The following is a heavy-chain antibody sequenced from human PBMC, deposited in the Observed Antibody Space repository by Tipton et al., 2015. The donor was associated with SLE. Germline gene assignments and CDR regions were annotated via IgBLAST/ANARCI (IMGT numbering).Heavy chain of an antibody. CDR1: GGSMNDYY. V-gene: IGHV4-59*01. Sequence: GLVKPSETLSLTCTVSGGSMNDYYWSWIRQPPGKGLEWIGYIYYTGSSNHNPSLKGRVTMSVDTSKNQFSLSVNSVTAADTAVYYCARHPEFYDSSSPGDYWGQGTLVTVSS. J-gene: IGHJ4*02. CDR2: IYYTGSS. CDR3: ARHPEFYDSSSPGDY. D-gene: IGHD3-22*01.